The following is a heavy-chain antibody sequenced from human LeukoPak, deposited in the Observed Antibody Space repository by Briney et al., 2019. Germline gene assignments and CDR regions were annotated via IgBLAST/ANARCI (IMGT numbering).Heavy chain of an antibody. CDR3: ARVSGYSSSWGYYYYGMDV. J-gene: IGHJ6*02. V-gene: IGHV3-49*04. Sequence: PGGSLRLSCTTSGFTFGGYAMSWVRQAPGKGLEWVGVIRSKAYGGTAESAPSVKDRFTILRDDSKSIAYLQMNSLRAEDTAVYYCARVSGYSSSWGYYYYGMDVWGQGTTVTVSS. CDR1: GFTFGGYA. D-gene: IGHD6-13*01. CDR2: IRSKAYGGTA.